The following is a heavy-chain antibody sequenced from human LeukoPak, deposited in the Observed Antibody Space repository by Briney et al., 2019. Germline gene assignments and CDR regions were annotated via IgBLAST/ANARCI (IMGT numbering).Heavy chain of an antibody. CDR1: GFTFSSYS. D-gene: IGHD6-13*01. V-gene: IGHV3-48*04. J-gene: IGHJ4*02. CDR3: TTDGIAAAGGNPFDY. CDR2: ISGSSGTI. Sequence: GGSLRLSCAGSGFTFSSYSLNWVRRAPGKGLEWVSYISGSSGTIYYTDSVKGRFTISRDNAKNSLFLQMNSLKTEDTAVYYCTTDGIAAAGGNPFDYWGQGTLVTVSS.